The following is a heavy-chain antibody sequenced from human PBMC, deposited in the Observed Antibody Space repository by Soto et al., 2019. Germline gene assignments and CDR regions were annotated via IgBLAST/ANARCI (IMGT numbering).Heavy chain of an antibody. Sequence: QVQLVQSGAEVKKPGASVKVSCTASGYTFSSFGITWVRQAPGQGLEWMGWISTYNGNTNYAQKLQGRVTMTIDTSTSTAYMELRSLRSDDTAMYYCATCSGPSCHRGREWFDPWGQGPLVTVSA. D-gene: IGHD2-2*01. CDR2: ISTYNGNT. J-gene: IGHJ5*02. V-gene: IGHV1-18*04. CDR1: GYTFSSFG. CDR3: ATCSGPSCHRGREWFDP.